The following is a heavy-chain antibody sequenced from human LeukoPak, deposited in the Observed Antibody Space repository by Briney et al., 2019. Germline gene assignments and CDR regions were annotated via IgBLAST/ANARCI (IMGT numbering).Heavy chain of an antibody. V-gene: IGHV4-39*07. CDR1: GGSISSSSYY. D-gene: IGHD2-15*01. CDR3: ARLGRTHYYYYYYMDV. CDR2: INHSGST. J-gene: IGHJ6*03. Sequence: SETLSLTCTVSGGSISSSSYYWSWIRQPPGKGLEWIGEINHSGSTNYNPSLKSRVTISVDTSKNQFSLKLSSVTAADTAVYYCARLGRTHYYYYYYMDVRGKGTTVTISS.